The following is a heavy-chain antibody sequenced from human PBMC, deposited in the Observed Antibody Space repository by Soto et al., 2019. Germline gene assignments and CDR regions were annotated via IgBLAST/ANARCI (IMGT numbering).Heavy chain of an antibody. CDR1: GGSVSSGRFY. Sequence: QVQLQESGPGLVKPSETLSLTCTVSGGSVSSGRFYWSWSRQPPGKGLEWIGYIYYSGSTKYNPSLRSRVTISVDTSKNQFSLKLTSVTAADTALYYCVRSGSGSGWLGGQGTLVTVSS. D-gene: IGHD6-19*01. CDR2: IYYSGST. J-gene: IGHJ4*02. CDR3: VRSGSGSGWL. V-gene: IGHV4-61*01.